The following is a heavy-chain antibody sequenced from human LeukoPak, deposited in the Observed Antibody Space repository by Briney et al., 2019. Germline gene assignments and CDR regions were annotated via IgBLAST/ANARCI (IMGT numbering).Heavy chain of an antibody. CDR2: INHSGST. CDR1: GGSFSGYY. D-gene: IGHD3-10*01. Sequence: SETLSLTCAVYGGSFSGYYWSWIRQPPGKGLEWIGEINHSGSTNYNPSLKSRVTISVDTSKNQFSLKLSSVTAADTAVDYCARVPLGSYYGSGGNFDYWGQGTLVTVSS. V-gene: IGHV4-34*01. J-gene: IGHJ4*02. CDR3: ARVPLGSYYGSGGNFDY.